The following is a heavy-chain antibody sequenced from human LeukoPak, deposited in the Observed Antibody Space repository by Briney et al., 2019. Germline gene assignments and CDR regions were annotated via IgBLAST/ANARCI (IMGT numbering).Heavy chain of an antibody. CDR2: IRRDASNK. CDR3: AKALNYGVDY. V-gene: IGHV3-30*02. D-gene: IGHD4-17*01. J-gene: IGHJ4*02. Sequence: PGGSLRLSCAASRFTFKSYGMHWVRQAPGKGLEWVTFIRRDASNKYYADSVKGRFTVSRDNSKNTLYLQMNSLRAEDTAVYYCAKALNYGVDYWGQGTLVTVSS. CDR1: RFTFKSYG.